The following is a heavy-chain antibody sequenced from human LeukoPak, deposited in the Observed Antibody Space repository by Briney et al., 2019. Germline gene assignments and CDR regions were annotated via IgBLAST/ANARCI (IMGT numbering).Heavy chain of an antibody. CDR3: AKMAGTGYYGMDV. J-gene: IGHJ6*02. D-gene: IGHD6-19*01. CDR2: ISYDGSNK. Sequence: PGRSLRLSCAASGFTFSSYGMHWVRQAPGKGLEWVAVISYDGSNKYYADSVKGRFTISRDNSKNTLYLQMNSLRAEDTALYYCAKMAGTGYYGMDVWGQGTTVTVSS. V-gene: IGHV3-30*18. CDR1: GFTFSSYG.